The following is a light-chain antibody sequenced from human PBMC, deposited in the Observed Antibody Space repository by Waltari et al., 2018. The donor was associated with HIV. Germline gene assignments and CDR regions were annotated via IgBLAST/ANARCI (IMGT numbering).Light chain of an antibody. J-gene: IGLJ1*01. CDR1: SGHSRND. CDR3: QTWGTGFHV. V-gene: IGLV4-69*01. CDR2: VNSDGSH. Sequence: QLVLTQSPSASASLGASVKLTCTLSSGHSRNDIAWHQQQPEKGPRYLMKVNSDGSHSKGDGIPDRFSGSSSGAERYLTISSLQSEDEADYYCQTWGTGFHVFGTGTKVTVV.